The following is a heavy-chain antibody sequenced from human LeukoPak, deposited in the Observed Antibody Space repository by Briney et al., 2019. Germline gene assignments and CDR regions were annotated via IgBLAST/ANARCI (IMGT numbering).Heavy chain of an antibody. CDR2: ISAYNGNT. Sequence: GASVKVSCKASGYTFTSYGISWVRQAPGQGLEWMGWISAYNGNTNYAQKLQGRVTMTIDTSTSTAYMELRSLRSDDTAVYYCARDPLPYCSSTSCRDYFDYWGQGTLVTVSS. CDR1: GYTFTSYG. CDR3: ARDPLPYCSSTSCRDYFDY. V-gene: IGHV1-18*04. D-gene: IGHD2-2*01. J-gene: IGHJ4*02.